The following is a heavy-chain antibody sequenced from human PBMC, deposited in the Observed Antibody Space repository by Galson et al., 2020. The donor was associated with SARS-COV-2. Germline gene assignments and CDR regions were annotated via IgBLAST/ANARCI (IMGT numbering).Heavy chain of an antibody. D-gene: IGHD4-17*01. Sequence: PGGSLRLSCAASGFTFSSYGMHWVRQAPGKGLEWVALIRYDGNNEYYADSVKGRFTISRDNSKNTLSLQMNSLGPDDTAVYYCVRESFDYGDSKFDYWGQGTLVTVSS. J-gene: IGHJ4*02. CDR2: IRYDGNNE. CDR3: VRESFDYGDSKFDY. CDR1: GFTFSSYG. V-gene: IGHV3-30*02.